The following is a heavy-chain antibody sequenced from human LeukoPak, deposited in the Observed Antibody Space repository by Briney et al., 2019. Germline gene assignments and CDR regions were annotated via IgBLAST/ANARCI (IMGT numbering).Heavy chain of an antibody. V-gene: IGHV4-59*01. Sequence: SETLSLTCTVSGGSISSYYWSWIRQPPGKGLEWIGYIYYSGSTNYNPSLERRVTISVDTSKNQFSLKLSSVTAADTAVYYCARDGIQGKYSSGWYSDWGQGTLVTVSS. J-gene: IGHJ4*02. CDR2: IYYSGST. CDR3: ARDGIQGKYSSGWYSD. CDR1: GGSISSYY. D-gene: IGHD6-19*01.